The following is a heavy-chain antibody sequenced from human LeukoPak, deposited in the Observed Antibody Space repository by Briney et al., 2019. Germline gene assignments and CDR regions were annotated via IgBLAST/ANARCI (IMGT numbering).Heavy chain of an antibody. V-gene: IGHV4-39*01. D-gene: IGHD4-17*01. Sequence: SQTLSLTCTVSGGSVTNRSYYWGWIRQSPGKGLEWIGTIYYSGITYDNPSFKSRLIVSVDTSKNQFSLKLSSVTAADTAVYYCARATTVTNRVFFDYWGQGTLVTISS. CDR2: IYYSGIT. CDR1: GGSVTNRSYY. J-gene: IGHJ4*02. CDR3: ARATTVTNRVFFDY.